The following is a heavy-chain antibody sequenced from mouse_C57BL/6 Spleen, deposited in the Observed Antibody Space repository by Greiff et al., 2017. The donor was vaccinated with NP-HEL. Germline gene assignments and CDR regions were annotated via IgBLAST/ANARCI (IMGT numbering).Heavy chain of an antibody. CDR1: GYAFSSYW. D-gene: IGHD1-1*01. CDR3: ARDTTVVAPAFDV. V-gene: IGHV1-80*01. Sequence: VQLQQSGAELVKPGASVKISCKASGYAFSSYWMNWVKQRPGKGLEWIGQIYPGDGDTNYNGKFKGKATLTADKSSSTAYMQLSSLSSEDSAVYFCARDTTVVAPAFDVWGTGTTVTVSS. CDR2: IYPGDGDT. J-gene: IGHJ1*03.